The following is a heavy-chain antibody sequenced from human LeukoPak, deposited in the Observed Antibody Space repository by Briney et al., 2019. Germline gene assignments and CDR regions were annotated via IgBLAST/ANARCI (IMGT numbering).Heavy chain of an antibody. J-gene: IGHJ4*02. CDR3: TRVPYGSGSYSTLDY. D-gene: IGHD3-10*01. CDR2: ISGAGDT. V-gene: IGHV3-23*01. Sequence: GGSLRLSCAASGFTFSSYAMTWVRQAPGKGLEWVSAISGAGDTYYADSVKGRFTISRDNSRNTLYLQMFSLTAEDTAVYYCTRVPYGSGSYSTLDYWGQGTLVTVSS. CDR1: GFTFSSYA.